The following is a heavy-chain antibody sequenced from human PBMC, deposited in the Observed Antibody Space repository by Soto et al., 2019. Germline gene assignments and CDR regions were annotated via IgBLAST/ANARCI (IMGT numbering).Heavy chain of an antibody. CDR1: GDSISSSSYY. J-gene: IGHJ3*02. D-gene: IGHD3-16*01. CDR2: IYHSEST. V-gene: IGHV4-39*01. CDR3: ARQRLYDYNWWTQETFDI. Sequence: QLQLQESGPGLVKPSETQSLACTVSGDSISSSSYYWGWIRQPPGKGLEWIGSIYHSESTYYNPSLKSRVTISVDVSNNLYTQKLSFVTATVTAVYYCARQRLYDYNWWTQETFDIWGQGTMVTLSS.